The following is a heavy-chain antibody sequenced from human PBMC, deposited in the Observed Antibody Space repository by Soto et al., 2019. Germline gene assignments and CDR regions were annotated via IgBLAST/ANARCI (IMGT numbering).Heavy chain of an antibody. D-gene: IGHD1-1*01. CDR3: ARDDDLPDNGLGH. J-gene: IGHJ4*02. CDR2: IVADGTGL. V-gene: IGHV3-33*01. CDR1: GFRFSNYG. Sequence: QVQLVESGGGVVQPGRSLRLSCAASGFRFSNYGMHWVRQAPGKGLEWLAVIVADGTGLHYADSVRGRFTISRDNSKNTRYLQLHSLGADDTAIYFCARDDDLPDNGLGHWGQGTRVTVSS.